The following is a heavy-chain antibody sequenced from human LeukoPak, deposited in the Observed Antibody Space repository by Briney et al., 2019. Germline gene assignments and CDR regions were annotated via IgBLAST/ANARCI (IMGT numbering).Heavy chain of an antibody. V-gene: IGHV4-59*12. CDR2: IYYSGST. J-gene: IGHJ4*02. CDR1: GGSISSYY. D-gene: IGHD5-18*01. CDR3: ARGGYSYGYRKHYFDY. Sequence: PSETLSLTCTVSGGSISSYYWSWIRQPPGKGLEWIGYIYYSGSTNYNPSLKSRVTISVDKSKNQFSLKLSSVTAVDTAVYYCARGGYSYGYRKHYFDYWGQGTLVTVSS.